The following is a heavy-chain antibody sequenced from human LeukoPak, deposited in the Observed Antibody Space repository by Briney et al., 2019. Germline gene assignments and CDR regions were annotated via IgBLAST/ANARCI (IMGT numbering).Heavy chain of an antibody. Sequence: ASVKVSCKASGYTFTSYDINWVRQATGQGLEWMGWMNPNSGNTGYAQKFQGRVTITRNTSISTAYMELSSLRSEDTAVYYCARAPKDSSSFYYYYYMDVWGKGTTVTVSS. J-gene: IGHJ6*03. CDR3: ARAPKDSSSFYYYYYMDV. CDR1: GYTFTSYD. D-gene: IGHD6-6*01. CDR2: MNPNSGNT. V-gene: IGHV1-8*03.